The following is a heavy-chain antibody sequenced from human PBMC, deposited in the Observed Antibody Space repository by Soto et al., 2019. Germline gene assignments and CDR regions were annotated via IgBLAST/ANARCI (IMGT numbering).Heavy chain of an antibody. Sequence: ASVKVSCKASGYTFTSYYMHWVRQAPGQGLEWMGIINPSGGSTSYAQKFQGRFTISRDNSKNTLYLQMNSLRAEDTAVYYCAKEWVYDSSGWSFDYWGQGTLVTVSS. V-gene: IGHV1-46*01. J-gene: IGHJ4*02. CDR2: INPSGGST. CDR1: GYTFTSYY. D-gene: IGHD3-22*01. CDR3: AKEWVYDSSGWSFDY.